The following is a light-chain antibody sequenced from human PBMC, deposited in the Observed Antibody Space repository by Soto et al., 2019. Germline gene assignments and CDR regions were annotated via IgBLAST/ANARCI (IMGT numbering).Light chain of an antibody. CDR2: DVS. J-gene: IGLJ1*01. V-gene: IGLV2-14*03. CDR1: TGDVGGYDF. CDR3: SSYTSSRSLV. Sequence: QSVLTQPASVSGSPGQSITISCTGTTGDVGGYDFVSWYQHHPGRAPKLLISDVSNRPSGVSYRFSASKSGSTASRTISGLQTDDEADEYWSSYTSSRSLVFGTGTKVTVL.